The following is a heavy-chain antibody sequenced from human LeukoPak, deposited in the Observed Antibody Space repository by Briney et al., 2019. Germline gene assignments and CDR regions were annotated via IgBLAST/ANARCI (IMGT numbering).Heavy chain of an antibody. J-gene: IGHJ5*02. V-gene: IGHV4-59*01. D-gene: IGHD3-10*01. Sequence: SETLSLTCTVSGASISNYYWSWIRQPPGKKLEWIAYISFSGSNNYNPSFKPRVTTSLDTSKNQFSLTLSSVTAADTAVYYCARDQYHGSGTYAWFDPWGQGTLVTVSS. CDR2: ISFSGSN. CDR3: ARDQYHGSGTYAWFDP. CDR1: GASISNYY.